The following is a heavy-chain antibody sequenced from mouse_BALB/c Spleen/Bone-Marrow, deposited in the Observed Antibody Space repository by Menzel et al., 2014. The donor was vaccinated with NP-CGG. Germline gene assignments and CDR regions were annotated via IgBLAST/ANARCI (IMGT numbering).Heavy chain of an antibody. CDR3: ARGDYGGFAY. V-gene: IGHV14-3*02. J-gene: IGHJ3*01. D-gene: IGHD2-4*01. CDR2: IDPANGNT. Sequence: QRPEQGLEWIGRIDPANGNTKYDPKFQGKATITADTSSNTAYLQLSSLTSEDTAVYYCARGDYGGFAYWGQGTLVTVSA.